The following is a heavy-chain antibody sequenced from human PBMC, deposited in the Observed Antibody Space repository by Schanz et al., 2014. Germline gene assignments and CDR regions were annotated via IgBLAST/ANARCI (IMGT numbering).Heavy chain of an antibody. J-gene: IGHJ4*02. D-gene: IGHD3-16*02. CDR1: GFTFSDYY. CDR2: ISGSGVIT. V-gene: IGHV3-23*04. CDR3: AKYRYSVFDFDY. Sequence: EVQLVESGGGLVKPGDSLRLSCAASGFTFSDYYMSWIRQAPGKGLEWVSGISGSGVITYYEDSVKGRFTISRDNSKNTLYLQMNSLRAEDTAIYYCAKYRYSVFDFDYWGQGTLVTVSS.